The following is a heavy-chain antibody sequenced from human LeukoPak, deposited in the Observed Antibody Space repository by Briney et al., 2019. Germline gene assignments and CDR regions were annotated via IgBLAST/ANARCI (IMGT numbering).Heavy chain of an antibody. Sequence: GGSLRLSCAASGFTFDDYAMSWVRQAPGKGLEWVGFIRGKPYGETTEYAASVQGRFTISRDDFESTTYLQLNSLKTEDTGVYYCTRGSDTIFGVAQDGFDSWGQGTLVTVSS. CDR2: IRGKPYGETT. CDR3: TRGSDTIFGVAQDGFDS. V-gene: IGHV3-49*04. D-gene: IGHD3-3*01. CDR1: GFTFDDYA. J-gene: IGHJ4*02.